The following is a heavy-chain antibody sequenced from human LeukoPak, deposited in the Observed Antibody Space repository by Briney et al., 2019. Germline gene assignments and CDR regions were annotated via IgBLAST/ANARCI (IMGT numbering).Heavy chain of an antibody. Sequence: PSETLSLTCTVSGYSISSGYYWGWIRQPPGKGLEWIGSIYHSGSTYYNPSLKSRVTISVDTSKNQFSLKLSSVTAADTAVYYCARDRFSDYWGRGTLVTVSS. J-gene: IGHJ4*02. CDR2: IYHSGST. CDR3: ARDRFSDY. CDR1: GYSISSGYY. V-gene: IGHV4-38-2*02.